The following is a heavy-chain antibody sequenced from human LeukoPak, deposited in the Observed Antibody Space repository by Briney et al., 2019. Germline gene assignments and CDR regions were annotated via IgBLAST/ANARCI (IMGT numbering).Heavy chain of an antibody. V-gene: IGHV4-39*01. J-gene: IGHJ4*02. D-gene: IGHD1-26*01. CDR1: GFTFSDYY. CDR2: IYYSGST. Sequence: GSLRLSCAASGFTFSDYYMSWIRQPPGKGLEWIGSIYYSGSTYYNPSLKSRVTISVDTSKNQFSLKLSSVTAADTAVYYCARHLKSGSPDYWGQGTLVTVSS. CDR3: ARHLKSGSPDY.